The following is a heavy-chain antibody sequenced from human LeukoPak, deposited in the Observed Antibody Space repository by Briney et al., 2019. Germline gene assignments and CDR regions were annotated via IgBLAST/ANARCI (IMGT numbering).Heavy chain of an antibody. CDR2: IRYDRSNK. V-gene: IGHV3-30*02. CDR1: GFTFSSYG. CDR3: GKDPNGNFIGAFDF. Sequence: GGSLRLSCAASGFTFSSYGMHWVRQAPGKGLEWVAFIRYDRSNKYYADSVKGRFTISRDNSKGTLYLQMDSLRVEDTAVYYCGKDPNGNFIGAFDFWGQGTMVTVSS. J-gene: IGHJ3*01. D-gene: IGHD4-23*01.